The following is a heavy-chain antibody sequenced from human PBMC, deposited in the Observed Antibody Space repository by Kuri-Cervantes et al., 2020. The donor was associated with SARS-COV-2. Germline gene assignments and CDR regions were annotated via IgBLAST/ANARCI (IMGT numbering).Heavy chain of an antibody. J-gene: IGHJ2*01. D-gene: IGHD3-3*01. CDR3: ASDRATIFGVVTPSWYFDL. Sequence: ASVKVSCKASGYTFTSYYMHWVRQAPGQGLEWMGIINPSGGSTSYAQKFQGRVTMTRDTSTSTVYMELSSLRSEDTAVYYCASDRATIFGVVTPSWYFDLWGRGTLVTVSS. CDR2: INPSGGST. V-gene: IGHV1-46*01. CDR1: GYTFTSYY.